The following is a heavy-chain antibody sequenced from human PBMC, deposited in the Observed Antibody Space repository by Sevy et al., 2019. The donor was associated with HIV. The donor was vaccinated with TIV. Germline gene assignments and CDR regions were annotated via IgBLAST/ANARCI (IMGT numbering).Heavy chain of an antibody. CDR1: GDSVSSNSAA. J-gene: IGHJ4*02. CDR3: ARGWYYYFDY. V-gene: IGHV6-1*01. CDR2: TYYRSKWYS. D-gene: IGHD6-13*01. Sequence: KQSQTLSLTCAISGDSVSSNSAAWNWIRQSPSRGLEWLGRTYYRSKWYSDYAVSVESRISVNPDISKNQFSLNLNSVTPEDTAVYYCARGWYYYFDYWGQGTLVTVSS.